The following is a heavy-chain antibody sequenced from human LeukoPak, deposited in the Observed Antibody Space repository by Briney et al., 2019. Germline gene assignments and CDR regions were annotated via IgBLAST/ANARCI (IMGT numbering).Heavy chain of an antibody. CDR3: ARARIAVAGVSIVDYFDY. Sequence: PSETLSLTCAVSGGSISSSNYWSWVRQPPGKGLEWIGYIYYSGSTNYNPSLKSRVTISVDTSKNQFSLKLRSVTAADTAVYYCARARIAVAGVSIVDYFDYWGQGTLVTVSS. V-gene: IGHV4-61*05. D-gene: IGHD6-19*01. CDR1: GGSISSSNY. CDR2: IYYSGST. J-gene: IGHJ4*02.